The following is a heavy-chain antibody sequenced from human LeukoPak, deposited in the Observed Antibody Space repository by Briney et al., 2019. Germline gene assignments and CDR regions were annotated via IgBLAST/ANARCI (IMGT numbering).Heavy chain of an antibody. CDR1: GVSISNYY. Sequence: ASETLSLTCTVSGVSISNYYWSWIRQPPGKGLEWIGYIYYSGSTNYNPSLKSRVIISVDTSKNQFSLKLSSVAAADTAVYYCARVTGWAFDIWGQGTMVTVSS. V-gene: IGHV4-59*01. D-gene: IGHD2-21*02. CDR2: IYYSGST. J-gene: IGHJ3*02. CDR3: ARVTGWAFDI.